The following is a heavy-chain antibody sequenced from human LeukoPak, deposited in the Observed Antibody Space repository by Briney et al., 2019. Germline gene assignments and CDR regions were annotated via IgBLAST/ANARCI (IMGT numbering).Heavy chain of an antibody. CDR1: GFTFSSYW. D-gene: IGHD2-2*01. Sequence: GGSLRLSCAASGFTFSSYWMHWVRQAPGKGLVWVSRINSDGNTTSYADSVKGRFTISRDNAKNTLYLQMNSLRAEDTAVYYCARAVDCSSTSCTRAFDIWGQGTMVTVSS. CDR3: ARAVDCSSTSCTRAFDI. J-gene: IGHJ3*02. CDR2: INSDGNTT. V-gene: IGHV3-74*01.